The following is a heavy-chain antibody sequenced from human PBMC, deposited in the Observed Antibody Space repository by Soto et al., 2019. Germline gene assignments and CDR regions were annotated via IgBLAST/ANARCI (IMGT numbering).Heavy chain of an antibody. CDR1: GGSISSGSSY. V-gene: IGHV4-61*01. D-gene: IGHD3-3*01. CDR3: AREAGVRFPFDP. J-gene: IGHJ5*02. CDR2: IYYRGST. Sequence: PSETLSLTCTVSGGSISSGSSYWSWLRQPPGKGLEWIGYIYYRGSTNYNPSLKSRVTISVDTSKNQFSLRLSSVSAADTAMYYCAREAGVRFPFDPWGQGTLVTVSS.